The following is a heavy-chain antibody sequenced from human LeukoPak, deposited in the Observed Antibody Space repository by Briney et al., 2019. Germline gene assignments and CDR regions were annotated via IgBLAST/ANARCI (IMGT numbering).Heavy chain of an antibody. J-gene: IGHJ4*02. CDR3: ASSYYDILTGYGEVDY. D-gene: IGHD3-9*01. Sequence: GWSLRLSCAASGFIFSNYAMLWVRQAPGKGLEWVAVISYDGSNKYYAESVKGRFTISRDNSKNTLYLQMNSLRTEDTAVYYCASSYYDILTGYGEVDYWGQGTLVTVSS. V-gene: IGHV3-30*04. CDR1: GFIFSNYA. CDR2: ISYDGSNK.